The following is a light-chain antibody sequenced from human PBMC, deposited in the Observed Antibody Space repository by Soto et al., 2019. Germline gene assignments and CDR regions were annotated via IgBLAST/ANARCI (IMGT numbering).Light chain of an antibody. Sequence: EIVLTQSPGTLSLSPGERATLSCRASQSVSNNYLAWYQQKAGQAPRLLIYGVSSRATGIPDRFSGSGSGTDFTLTISRLEPEDFAVYYCQQYGSSTWTFGQGTKVDIK. V-gene: IGKV3-20*01. CDR1: QSVSNNY. CDR2: GVS. J-gene: IGKJ1*01. CDR3: QQYGSSTWT.